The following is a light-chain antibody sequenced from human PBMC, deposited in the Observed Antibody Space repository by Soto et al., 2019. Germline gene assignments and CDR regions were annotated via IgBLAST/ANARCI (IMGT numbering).Light chain of an antibody. CDR2: GAS. V-gene: IGKV3D-15*01. J-gene: IGKJ1*01. CDR1: QSVGTN. CDR3: QHYNNWPLT. Sequence: EIVMTRSPATLSVSPGKRVILSCLASQSVGTNLAWYQQKPGQAPRLLIYGASSRPTGIPDRFSGSGSGTDFSLTISRLEPEDFAVYYCQHYNNWPLTFGQGTKVDIK.